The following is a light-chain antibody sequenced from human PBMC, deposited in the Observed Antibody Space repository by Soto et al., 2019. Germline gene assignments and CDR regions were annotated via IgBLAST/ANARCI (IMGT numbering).Light chain of an antibody. V-gene: IGLV1-44*01. Sequence: QSVLTQPPSASGTPGQRVTISCSGSSSNIGSNTVNWYQQLPGTAPKLLIYSNNQRPSEVPDRFSVSKSGTSAFLAISGLQSEDEAHYYCAAWDDSLNGLYVFGTGTKV. CDR2: SNN. J-gene: IGLJ1*01. CDR1: SSNIGSNT. CDR3: AAWDDSLNGLYV.